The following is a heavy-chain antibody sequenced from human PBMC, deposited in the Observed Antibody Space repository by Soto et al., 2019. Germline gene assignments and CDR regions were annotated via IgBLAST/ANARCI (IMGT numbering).Heavy chain of an antibody. V-gene: IGHV4-59*01. J-gene: IGHJ6*03. CDR1: GGSISRYY. CDR2: IYYSGST. CDR3: ARDSSSWYYYMDV. Sequence: SEALSLTCTVSGGSISRYYWSWIRQPPGKGLEWIGYIYYSGSTNYTPSLKSRVTISVDTSKNQFSLKLSSVTAADTAVYYCARDSSSWYYYMDVWGKGTTVTVSS. D-gene: IGHD6-13*01.